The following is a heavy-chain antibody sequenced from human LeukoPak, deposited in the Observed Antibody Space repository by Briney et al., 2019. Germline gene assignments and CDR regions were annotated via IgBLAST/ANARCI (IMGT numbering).Heavy chain of an antibody. CDR2: FDPENGET. CDR3: ASAHRSYLNY. V-gene: IGHV1-24*01. CDR1: GYTLTELS. Sequence: ASVKVSCKVSGYTLTELSMHWVRQAPGKGLEWMGGFDPENGETIYAQKFQGRVTMTTDTSTSTAYMELRSLRSDDTAVYYCASAHRSYLNYWGQGTLVTVSS. D-gene: IGHD3-3*01. J-gene: IGHJ4*02.